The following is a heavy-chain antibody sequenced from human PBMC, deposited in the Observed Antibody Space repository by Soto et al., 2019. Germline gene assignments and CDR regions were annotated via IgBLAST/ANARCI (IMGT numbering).Heavy chain of an antibody. D-gene: IGHD2-8*01. CDR2: IKQDGSEK. CDR3: ARDSEVGYCTNGACYPDYYYGMDV. V-gene: IGHV3-7*03. Sequence: PGGSLRLSCAASGFTFSSYWMSWVRQAPGKGLEWVANIKQDGSEKYYVDSVKGRFTISRDNAKNSLYLQMNSLRAEDTAVYYCARDSEVGYCTNGACYPDYYYGMDVWGQGTTVTVS. J-gene: IGHJ6*02. CDR1: GFTFSSYW.